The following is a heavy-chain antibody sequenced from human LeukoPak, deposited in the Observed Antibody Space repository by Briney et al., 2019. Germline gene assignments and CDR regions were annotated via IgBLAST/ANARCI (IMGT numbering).Heavy chain of an antibody. Sequence: GGSLRLSCAASGFTFSSYAMHWVRQAPGKGLEYVSAISSNGGSTYYANSVKGRFTISRDNSKNTLYLQMGSLRAEDMAVYYCARGAYMVRYYYMDVWGKGTTVTASS. V-gene: IGHV3-64*01. CDR3: ARGAYMVRYYYMDV. CDR2: ISSNGGST. CDR1: GFTFSSYA. D-gene: IGHD3-10*01. J-gene: IGHJ6*03.